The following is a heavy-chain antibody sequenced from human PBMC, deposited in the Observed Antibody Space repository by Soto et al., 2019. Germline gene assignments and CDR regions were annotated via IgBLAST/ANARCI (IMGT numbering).Heavy chain of an antibody. CDR1: GGSFSCYY. D-gene: IGHD6-13*01. V-gene: IGHV4-34*01. J-gene: IGHJ5*02. CDR3: ARGIAAAVWFDP. CDR2: INHSGST. Sequence: SETLSLTCAVYGGSFSCYYWSWIRQPPGKGLEWIGEINHSGSTNYNPSLKSRVTISVDTSKNQFSLKLSSVTAADTAVYYCARGIAAAVWFDPWGQGTLVTVSS.